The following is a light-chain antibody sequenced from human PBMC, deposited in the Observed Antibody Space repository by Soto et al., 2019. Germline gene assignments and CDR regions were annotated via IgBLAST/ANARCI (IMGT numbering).Light chain of an antibody. Sequence: EIVLTQSPATLSLSPGERATLSCRASQSVSRYLAWLQQKPGQTPRLLIQDASNRATGIPARFSGSGSGTDFTLTISSLEPEDFAVYYCQQRSNWPPTFGPGTIVDIK. CDR1: QSVSRY. V-gene: IGKV3-11*01. J-gene: IGKJ3*01. CDR3: QQRSNWPPT. CDR2: DAS.